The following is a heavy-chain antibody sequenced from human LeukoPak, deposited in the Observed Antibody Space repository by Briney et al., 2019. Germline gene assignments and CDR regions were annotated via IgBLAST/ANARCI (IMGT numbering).Heavy chain of an antibody. J-gene: IGHJ4*02. CDR1: GFTFDDYA. CDR3: AGRGYGDYAPFDY. V-gene: IGHV3-43*02. D-gene: IGHD4-17*01. Sequence: PGGSLRLSCAASGFTFDDYAMHWVRQAPGKGLEWLSLVSGDGTYTYYADSVKGRFTISRDNFRNTLYLQMNNLRAEDSAVYFCAGRGYGDYAPFDYWGQGTLVTVSS. CDR2: VSGDGTYT.